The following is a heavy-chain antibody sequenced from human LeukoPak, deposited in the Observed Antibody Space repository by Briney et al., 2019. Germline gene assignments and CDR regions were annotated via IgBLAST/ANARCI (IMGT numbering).Heavy chain of an antibody. CDR1: GFTLRNYW. CDR2: ISGDGSVT. V-gene: IGHV3-74*01. D-gene: IGHD6-6*01. CDR3: ARYSSSSGGAAYYLDY. Sequence: GGSPRLSCTASGFTLRNYWMHWVRQVPGKRLVWVSRISGDGSVTNYADSVQGRFTISRDNAKNILYLQINSLRSEDTAVYYCARYSSSSGGAAYYLDYWGHGTLVTVSS. J-gene: IGHJ4*01.